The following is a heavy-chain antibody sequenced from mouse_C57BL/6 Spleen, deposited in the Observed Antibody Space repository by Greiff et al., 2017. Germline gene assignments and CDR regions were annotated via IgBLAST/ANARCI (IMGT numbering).Heavy chain of an antibody. CDR2: LWRGGST. Sequence: VQLQASGPGLVQPSQSLSITCTVSGFSLTSYGVHWVRQSPGKGLEWLGVLWRGGSTDYNAAFMSRLSITKDNSKSQVFFKMDSLQADDTAIYYCAKTGGTTVGAMDYWGQGTSVTVSS. J-gene: IGHJ4*01. CDR1: GFSLTSYG. D-gene: IGHD1-1*01. CDR3: AKTGGTTVGAMDY. V-gene: IGHV2-5*01.